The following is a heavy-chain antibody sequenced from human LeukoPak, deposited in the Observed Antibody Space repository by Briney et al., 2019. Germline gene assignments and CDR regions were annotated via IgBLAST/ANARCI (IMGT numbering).Heavy chain of an antibody. CDR1: GYTFTGYY. V-gene: IGHV1-2*02. Sequence: WASVKVSCKASGYTFTGYYMHWVRQAPGQGLEWMGWINPKSGDTKYAQKFQGRVTMTRDTSISTAYMELSRLRSDDTAVYYCARDGYSGRFDPWGQGTLVTVSS. CDR2: INPKSGDT. D-gene: IGHD1-26*01. J-gene: IGHJ5*02. CDR3: ARDGYSGRFDP.